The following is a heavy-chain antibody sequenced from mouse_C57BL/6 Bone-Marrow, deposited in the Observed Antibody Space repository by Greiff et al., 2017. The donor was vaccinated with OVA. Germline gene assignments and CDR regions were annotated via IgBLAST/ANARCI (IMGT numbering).Heavy chain of an antibody. D-gene: IGHD2-2*01. CDR2: IHPSDSDN. CDR3: AIWRVMRAMDY. J-gene: IGHJ4*01. V-gene: IGHV1-74*01. Sequence: VKLQQPGAELVKPGASVKVSCKASGYTFTSYWMHWVKQRPGQGLEWIGRIHPSDSDNNYNQKFKGKATLTVDKSSSTAYMQLSSLTSENSAVYYCAIWRVMRAMDYWGQGTSVTVSS. CDR1: GYTFTSYW.